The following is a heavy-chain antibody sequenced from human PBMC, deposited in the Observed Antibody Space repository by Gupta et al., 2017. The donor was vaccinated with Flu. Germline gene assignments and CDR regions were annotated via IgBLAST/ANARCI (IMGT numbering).Heavy chain of an antibody. J-gene: IGHJ5*02. CDR2: IYWNDNK. Sequence: QITLKESGPTLVKPTQTLTLTCTSSGFSFNTSGVGVAWIRQPPGKALEWLGVIYWNDNKRYSPSLKSRLTLTKDTSRSQVVLTMTNMDPVDAGTYYCAHIYYYDSSAFSNWLDPWGQGTQVTVSS. V-gene: IGHV2-5*01. D-gene: IGHD3-3*01. CDR1: GFSFNTSGVG. CDR3: AHIYYYDSSAFSNWLDP.